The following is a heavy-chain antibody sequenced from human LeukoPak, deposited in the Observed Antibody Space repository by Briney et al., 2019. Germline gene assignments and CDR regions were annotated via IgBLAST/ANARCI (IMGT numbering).Heavy chain of an antibody. CDR2: IYSGGST. CDR3: ARLYDYGDYVDY. Sequence: GGSLRLSCAASGFTVSSNYMSWVRQAPGKGLEWASVIYSGGSTYYADSVKGRFTISRDNSKNTLYLQMNSLRAEDTAVYYCARLYDYGDYVDYWGQGTLVTVSS. D-gene: IGHD4-17*01. V-gene: IGHV3-66*04. CDR1: GFTVSSNY. J-gene: IGHJ4*02.